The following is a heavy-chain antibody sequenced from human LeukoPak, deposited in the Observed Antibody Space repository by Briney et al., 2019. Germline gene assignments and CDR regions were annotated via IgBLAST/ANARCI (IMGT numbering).Heavy chain of an antibody. Sequence: GGSLRLSCAASGFTFSSYAMSWVRQAPGKGLEWVSAISGSGGSTYYADSVKGRFTIARDNSKNTLYLQMNSLRAEDTAVYYCAKRIVVVPAASPWGQGTLVTVSS. V-gene: IGHV3-23*01. CDR1: GFTFSSYA. J-gene: IGHJ4*02. CDR3: AKRIVVVPAASP. CDR2: ISGSGGST. D-gene: IGHD2-2*01.